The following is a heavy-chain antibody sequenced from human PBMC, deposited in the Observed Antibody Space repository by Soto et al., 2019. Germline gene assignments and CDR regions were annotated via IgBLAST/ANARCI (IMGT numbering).Heavy chain of an antibody. Sequence: GVSLRLSCAASGVTFSSYSLGCVRQAPGKGLEGVSVISGSGGSTYYAGSVKGRFTTSIDNSKNTLFLQMDTLRAEDTAVYFCAKARNSALESYYNYGDSWGQGT. V-gene: IGHV3-23*01. CDR3: AKARNSALESYYNYGDS. D-gene: IGHD1-26*01. J-gene: IGHJ5*01. CDR2: ISGSGGST. CDR1: GVTFSSYS.